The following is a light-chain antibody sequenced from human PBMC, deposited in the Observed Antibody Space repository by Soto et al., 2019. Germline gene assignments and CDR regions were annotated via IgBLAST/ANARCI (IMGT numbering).Light chain of an antibody. CDR3: QQRSNWPPLT. Sequence: EIVLTQSPAPLSLSPGERATLSCRASQSVSSYLAWYQQKPGQAPRLLIYDASNRATGIPARFSGSGAGTDFTLTISSLEPKDFAVYYCQQRSNWPPLTFGGGTKVEIK. CDR2: DAS. J-gene: IGKJ4*01. V-gene: IGKV3-11*01. CDR1: QSVSSY.